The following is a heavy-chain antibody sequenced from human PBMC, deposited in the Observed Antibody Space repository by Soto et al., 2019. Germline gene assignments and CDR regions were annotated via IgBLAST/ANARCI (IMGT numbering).Heavy chain of an antibody. CDR1: GGTFSSYA. CDR3: ARDKSRVTTASYGMDV. Sequence: ASVKVSCKASGGTFSSYAISWVRQAPGHGLEWMGGIIPIFGTANYAQKFQGRVTITADESTSTAYMELSSLRSEDTAVYYCARDKSRVTTASYGMDVWGQGTTVTVSS. J-gene: IGHJ6*02. D-gene: IGHD4-17*01. V-gene: IGHV1-69*13. CDR2: IIPIFGTA.